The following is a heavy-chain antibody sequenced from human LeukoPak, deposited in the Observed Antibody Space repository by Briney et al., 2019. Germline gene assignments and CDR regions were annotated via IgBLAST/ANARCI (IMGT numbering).Heavy chain of an antibody. J-gene: IGHJ4*02. D-gene: IGHD6-13*01. V-gene: IGHV3-23*01. Sequence: GGSLRLSCAASGFTFSSYAMSWVRQAPGKGLEWVSAISGSGDSIYYADSVKGRFTISRDNSKNTLYLQMNSLRAEDTAVYYCARMYSSSLAFDYWGQGTLVTVSS. CDR3: ARMYSSSLAFDY. CDR2: ISGSGDSI. CDR1: GFTFSSYA.